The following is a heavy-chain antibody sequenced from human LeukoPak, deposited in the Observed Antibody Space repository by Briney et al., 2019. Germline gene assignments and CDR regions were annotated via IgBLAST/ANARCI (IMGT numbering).Heavy chain of an antibody. D-gene: IGHD5-12*01. CDR2: ISAYNGNT. V-gene: IGHV1-18*01. J-gene: IGHJ6*02. CDR1: GGTVSDYS. CDR3: ARAWSGYDSYGMDV. Sequence: ASVMVSCKASGGTVSDYSISWVRQAPGQGLEWMGWISAYNGNTNYAQKLQGRVTMTTDTSTSTAYMELRSLRSDDTAVYYCARAWSGYDSYGMDVWGQGTTVTVSS.